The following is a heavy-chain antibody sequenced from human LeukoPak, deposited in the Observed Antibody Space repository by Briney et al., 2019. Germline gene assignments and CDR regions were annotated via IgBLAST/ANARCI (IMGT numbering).Heavy chain of an antibody. CDR2: ISSSSSYI. V-gene: IGHV3-21*01. D-gene: IGHD2-8*01. CDR3: ARLMVYARFGAFDI. Sequence: GGSLRLSCAASGFTFSSYSMNWVRQAPGKGLEWVASISSSSSYIYYADSVKGRFTISRDNAKNSLYLQMNSLRAEDTAVYYCARLMVYARFGAFDIWGQGTMVTVSS. CDR1: GFTFSSYS. J-gene: IGHJ3*02.